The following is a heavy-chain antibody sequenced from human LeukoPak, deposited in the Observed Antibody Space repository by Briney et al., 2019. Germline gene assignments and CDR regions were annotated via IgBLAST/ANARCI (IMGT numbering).Heavy chain of an antibody. V-gene: IGHV3-7*03. J-gene: IGHJ4*02. Sequence: GGSLRLSCAASGFTFSSYWMSWVRQAPGKGQGWEANINQDGSDKYYVDSVKGRFTISRDNAKNSLYLQMNSLRAEDTAVYYCARDLGVAEAGTVGYFDYWGQGNLVTVSS. CDR3: ARDLGVAEAGTVGYFDY. D-gene: IGHD6-13*01. CDR2: INQDGSDK. CDR1: GFTFSSYW.